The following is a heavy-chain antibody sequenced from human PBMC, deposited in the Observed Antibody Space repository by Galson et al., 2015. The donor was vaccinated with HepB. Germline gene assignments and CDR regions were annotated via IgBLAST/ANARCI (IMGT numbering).Heavy chain of an antibody. CDR2: ISAYNGNT. Sequence: SVKVSCKASGYTFTSYGISWVRQAPGQGLEWMGWISAYNGNTNYAQKLQGRVTMTTDTSTSTAYMELRSLRSDDTAVYYCARGKGHIVVVIPEWENWFDPWGQGTLVTVSS. J-gene: IGHJ5*02. CDR3: ARGKGHIVVVIPEWENWFDP. CDR1: GYTFTSYG. V-gene: IGHV1-18*01. D-gene: IGHD2-21*01.